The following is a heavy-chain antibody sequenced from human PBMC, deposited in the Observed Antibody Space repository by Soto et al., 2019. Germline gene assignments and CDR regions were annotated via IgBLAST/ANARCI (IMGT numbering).Heavy chain of an antibody. D-gene: IGHD6-13*01. CDR3: ASSIAAAGTWGVDP. Sequence: QVQLQESGPGLVKPSQTLSLTYTVSGGSISSGGNYWSWIRQHPGKGLEWIGYIYYSGSTYYNPSLKSRVTISVDTSKNQFSLKLSSVTAADTAVYYCASSIAAAGTWGVDPWGQGTLVTVSS. CDR1: GGSISSGGNY. J-gene: IGHJ5*02. V-gene: IGHV4-31*03. CDR2: IYYSGST.